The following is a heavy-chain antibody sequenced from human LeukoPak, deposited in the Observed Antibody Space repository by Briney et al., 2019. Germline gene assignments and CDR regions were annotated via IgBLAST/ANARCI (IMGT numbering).Heavy chain of an antibody. CDR3: ARGHGVDFDY. V-gene: IGHV1-69*02. CDR2: IIPILGIA. Sequence: SVKVSCKASGGTFSSYTISWVRQAPGRGLEWMGRIIPILGIANYAQKFQGRVTITADKSTSTAYMELSSLRSEDTAVYYCARGHGVDFDYWGQGTLVTVSS. D-gene: IGHD3-16*01. CDR1: GGTFSSYT. J-gene: IGHJ4*02.